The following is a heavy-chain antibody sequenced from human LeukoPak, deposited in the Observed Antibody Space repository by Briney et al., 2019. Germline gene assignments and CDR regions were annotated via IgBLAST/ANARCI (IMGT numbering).Heavy chain of an antibody. CDR3: ARVPLRGVWGSYRQYYFDY. CDR2: IIPIFGTA. V-gene: IGHV1-69*01. Sequence: GSSVTVSCTASGGTFSSYAISWVRQAPGQGLEWMGGIIPIFGTANYAQKFQGRVTITADESTSTAYMELSSLRSEDTAVYYCARVPLRGVWGSYRQYYFDYWGQGTLVTVSS. J-gene: IGHJ4*02. D-gene: IGHD3-16*02. CDR1: GGTFSSYA.